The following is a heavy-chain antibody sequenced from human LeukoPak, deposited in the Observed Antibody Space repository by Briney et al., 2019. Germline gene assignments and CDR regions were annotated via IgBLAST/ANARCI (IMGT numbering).Heavy chain of an antibody. Sequence: GGSLRLSCAVSGLSFNDYFMSWIRQAPGKGLEWVSGISWNSGSIGYADSVKGRFTISRDNAKNSLYLQMNSLRAEDTALYYCAKGGECSGGSCYYRYFDYWGQGTLVTVSS. V-gene: IGHV3-9*01. CDR2: ISWNSGSI. D-gene: IGHD2-15*01. CDR3: AKGGECSGGSCYYRYFDY. J-gene: IGHJ4*02. CDR1: GLSFNDYF.